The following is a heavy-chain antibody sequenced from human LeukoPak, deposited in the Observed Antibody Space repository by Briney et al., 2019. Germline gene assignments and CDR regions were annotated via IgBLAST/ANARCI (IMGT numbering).Heavy chain of an antibody. CDR1: GYTFTSYA. CDR3: ARVPYSGTIFDP. Sequence: ASVKVSCKASGYTFTSYAMHWVRQAPGQRLEWMGWINAGNGDTKYSQQFQGRVTITRDTSASTAYMEVSSLRSVDTAVYYCARVPYSGTIFDPWGQGTLVTVSS. V-gene: IGHV1-3*01. D-gene: IGHD1-26*01. J-gene: IGHJ5*02. CDR2: INAGNGDT.